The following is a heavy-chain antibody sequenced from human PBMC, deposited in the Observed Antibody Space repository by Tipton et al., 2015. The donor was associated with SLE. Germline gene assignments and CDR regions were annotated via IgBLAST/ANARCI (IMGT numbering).Heavy chain of an antibody. J-gene: IGHJ6*03. V-gene: IGHV3-30-3*01. CDR1: GFTFSSYA. Sequence: SLRLSCAASGFTFSSYAMSWVRQAPGKGLEWVAVISYDGSNKYYADSVKGRFTISRDNSKNTLYLQMNSLRAEDTAVYYCARDRSITIFGVVSRYYYYYMDVWGKGTTVTVSS. CDR2: ISYDGSNK. CDR3: ARDRSITIFGVVSRYYYYYMDV. D-gene: IGHD3-3*01.